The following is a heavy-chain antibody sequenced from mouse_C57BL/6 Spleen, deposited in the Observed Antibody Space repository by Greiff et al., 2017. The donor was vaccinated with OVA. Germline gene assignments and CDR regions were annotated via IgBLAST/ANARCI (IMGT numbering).Heavy chain of an antibody. D-gene: IGHD2-1*01. CDR3: ARRDLLRAMDY. CDR2: ISYDGSN. Sequence: VQLQQSGPGLVKPSQSLSLTCSVTGYSITSGYYWNWIRQFPGNKLEWMGYISYDGSNNYNPSLKNRISITRDTSKNQFFLKLNSVTTEDTATYYCARRDLLRAMDYWGQGTSVTVSS. V-gene: IGHV3-6*01. CDR1: GYSITSGYY. J-gene: IGHJ4*01.